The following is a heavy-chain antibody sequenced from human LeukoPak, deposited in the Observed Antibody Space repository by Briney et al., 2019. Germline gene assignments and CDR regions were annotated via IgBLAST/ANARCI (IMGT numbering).Heavy chain of an antibody. CDR3: ARDPSSGWYGYYYYYMDV. CDR2: ISSSSSYI. CDR1: RFTFSSYS. J-gene: IGHJ6*03. Sequence: KPGGSLRLSCAASRFTFSSYSMNWVRQAPGKGLEWVSSISSSSSYIYYADSVKGRFTISRDNAKNSLYLQMNSLRAEDTAVYYCARDPSSGWYGYYYYYMDVWGKGTTVTVSS. V-gene: IGHV3-21*01. D-gene: IGHD6-19*01.